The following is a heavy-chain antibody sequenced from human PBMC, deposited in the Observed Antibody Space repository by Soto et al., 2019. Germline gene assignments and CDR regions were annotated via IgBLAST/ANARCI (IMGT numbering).Heavy chain of an antibody. D-gene: IGHD6-19*01. CDR2: IKQDGSEK. J-gene: IGHJ4*01. Sequence: GGSLRLSCAASGFTFSNYWMSWVRQAPGKGLEWVANIKQDGSEKYYVDSVKGRFTLSRDNAQNSLQLQMNSLRAEDTAIYFCARVAYGNGWIFDHWGQGTLATVSS. CDR3: ARVAYGNGWIFDH. CDR1: GFTFSNYW. V-gene: IGHV3-7*01.